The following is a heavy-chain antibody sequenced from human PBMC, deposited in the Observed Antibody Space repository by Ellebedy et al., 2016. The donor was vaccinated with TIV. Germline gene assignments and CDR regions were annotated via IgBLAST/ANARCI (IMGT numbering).Heavy chain of an antibody. Sequence: GESLKISCAASGFKFSAYYMTWIRQAPGKGLEWLSYISSGGDTISYADSVKGRFTISRDNAKNSLYLQLNSLRAEDTAVFYCARVATDFWSGLTTDYYYYMDVWGKGTTVTVSS. CDR1: GFKFSAYY. CDR3: ARVATDFWSGLTTDYYYYMDV. J-gene: IGHJ6*03. D-gene: IGHD3-3*01. V-gene: IGHV3-11*01. CDR2: ISSGGDTI.